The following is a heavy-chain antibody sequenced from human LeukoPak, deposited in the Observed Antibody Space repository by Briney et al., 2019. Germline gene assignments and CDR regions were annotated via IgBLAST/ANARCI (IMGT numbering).Heavy chain of an antibody. CDR1: GDSISSGSYY. D-gene: IGHD1-26*01. V-gene: IGHV4-61*02. CDR2: IYTSGST. J-gene: IGHJ4*02. Sequence: SQTLSLTCTVSGDSISSGSYYWSWIRQPAGKGLEWIGRIYTSGSTNYNPSLKSRVTISVDTSKNQFSLKLSSVTAADTAVYYCARVGSESYDYWGQGTLVTVSS. CDR3: ARVGSESYDY.